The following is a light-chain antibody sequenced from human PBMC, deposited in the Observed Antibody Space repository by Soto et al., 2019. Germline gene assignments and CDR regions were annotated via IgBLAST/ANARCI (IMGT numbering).Light chain of an antibody. V-gene: IGKV1-5*01. CDR3: QQYHRSSIT. Sequence: IQMAQSPSTLSASVGDRVTITCRASQSISNELAWYQQKPGKAPNLLMYDASTLERGVPSRFSGTGSGTEFTLTISSLQPDDFATYYCQQYHRSSITFGEGTRLEI. CDR2: DAS. CDR1: QSISNE. J-gene: IGKJ5*01.